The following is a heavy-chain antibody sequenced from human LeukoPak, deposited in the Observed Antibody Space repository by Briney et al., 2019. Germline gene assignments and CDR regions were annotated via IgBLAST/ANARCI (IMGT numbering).Heavy chain of an antibody. Sequence: ASVKVSCKASGYTFTSYDINWVRQATGQGLEWMGWMNPNSGNTGYAQKFQGRVTITRNTSISTAYMELSSLRSEDTAVYYCARHLGVRSITFYGMDVWGQGTTVTVSS. D-gene: IGHD3-10*01. J-gene: IGHJ6*02. V-gene: IGHV1-8*03. CDR1: GYTFTSYD. CDR3: ARHLGVRSITFYGMDV. CDR2: MNPNSGNT.